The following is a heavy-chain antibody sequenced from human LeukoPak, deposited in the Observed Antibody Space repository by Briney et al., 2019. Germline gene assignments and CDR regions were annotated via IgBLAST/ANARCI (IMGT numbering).Heavy chain of an antibody. CDR1: GGTFSSYA. V-gene: IGHV1-69*05. J-gene: IGHJ5*02. CDR3: ARSSRFSCSSTSCYYGWFDP. CDR2: IIPIFGTA. Sequence: GASVKVSCKASGGTFSSYAISWVRQAPGQGLEWMGGIIPIFGTANYEQKFQSRVTITTDESTSTAYMELSSLRSEDTAVYYCARSSRFSCSSTSCYYGWFDPWGQGTLVTVSS. D-gene: IGHD2-2*01.